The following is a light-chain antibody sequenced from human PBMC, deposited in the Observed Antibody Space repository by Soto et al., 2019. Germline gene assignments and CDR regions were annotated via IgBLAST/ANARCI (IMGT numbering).Light chain of an antibody. J-gene: IGKJ5*01. CDR1: QSISSS. V-gene: IGKV1-39*01. CDR3: QQSYSTPFT. Sequence: DIQMTQSPSSLSASVGDRVTITCRASQSISSSLNWYQHRPGNAPKLLIYAASTLAYGVPIRFSGSGSGTDFTLTIGSLQPEDSATYYCQQSYSTPFTVGQGTRLESK. CDR2: AAS.